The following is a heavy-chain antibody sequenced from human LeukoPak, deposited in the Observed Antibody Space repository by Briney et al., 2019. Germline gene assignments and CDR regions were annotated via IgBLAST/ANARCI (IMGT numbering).Heavy chain of an antibody. Sequence: RSGGSLRLSCAASGFTFSNAWMSWVRQAPGKGLEWVGRIKSKTDGGTTDYAAPVKGRFAISRDDSKNTLYLQMNSLKTEDTAVYYCTTDAYYDFWSGYYNADYWGQGTLVTVSS. CDR1: GFTFSNAW. D-gene: IGHD3-3*01. CDR3: TTDAYYDFWSGYYNADY. J-gene: IGHJ4*02. CDR2: IKSKTDGGTT. V-gene: IGHV3-15*01.